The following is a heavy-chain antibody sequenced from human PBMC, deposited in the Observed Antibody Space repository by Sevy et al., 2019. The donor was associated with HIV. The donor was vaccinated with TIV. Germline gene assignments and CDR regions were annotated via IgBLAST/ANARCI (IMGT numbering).Heavy chain of an antibody. Sequence: GGSLRLSCVGSGFSFDDYAMHWVRQAPGKGLEWVAGLSWNSGSFAYADSVRGRFVISRDNAKKSLYLEMNSLRAEDTALYYRAKEFPTYESRAYPFYWYFDLWGRGTLVTVSS. CDR1: GFSFDDYA. CDR3: AKEFPTYESRAYPFYWYFDL. D-gene: IGHD3-22*01. CDR2: LSWNSGSF. V-gene: IGHV3-9*01. J-gene: IGHJ2*01.